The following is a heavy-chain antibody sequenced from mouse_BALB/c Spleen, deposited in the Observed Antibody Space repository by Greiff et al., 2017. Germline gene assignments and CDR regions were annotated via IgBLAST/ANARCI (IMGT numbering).Heavy chain of an antibody. CDR2: ISSGGSYT. Sequence: EVMLVESGGGLVQPGGSLKLSCAASGFTFSSYTMSWVRQTPEKRLEWVATISSGGSYTYYPDSVKGRFTISRDNAKNTLYLQMSSLKSEDTAMYYCTRDLLWGQGTLVTVSA. J-gene: IGHJ3*01. V-gene: IGHV5-6-4*01. CDR3: TRDLL. D-gene: IGHD2-1*01. CDR1: GFTFSSYT.